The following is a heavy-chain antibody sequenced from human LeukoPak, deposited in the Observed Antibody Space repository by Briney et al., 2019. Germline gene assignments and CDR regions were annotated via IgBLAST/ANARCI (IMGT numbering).Heavy chain of an antibody. V-gene: IGHV3-66*02. CDR2: IYSGGST. D-gene: IGHD1-26*01. CDR3: ARASVGRTFDY. Sequence: GGSLRLSCAASGFTVSSNYMSWVRQAPGKGLEWVSVIYSGGSTYYTDSVKGRFTISRDNSKNTLYLQMNSLRAEDTAVYYCARASVGRTFDYWGQGTLVTVSS. CDR1: GFTVSSNY. J-gene: IGHJ4*02.